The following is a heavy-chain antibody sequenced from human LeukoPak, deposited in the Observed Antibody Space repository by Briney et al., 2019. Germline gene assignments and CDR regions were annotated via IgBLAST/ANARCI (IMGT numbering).Heavy chain of an antibody. Sequence: GGSLRLSCAASGFTFTSYGMHWVRQAPGKGLEWVAFIRYDGSNKYYADSVKGRFTISRDNSKNTLYLQMNSLRAEDTAVYRGVRDTMVRGVPYYYYFYMDVWGKGTTLTISS. CDR3: VRDTMVRGVPYYYYFYMDV. J-gene: IGHJ6*03. CDR2: IRYDGSNK. V-gene: IGHV3-30*02. D-gene: IGHD3-10*01. CDR1: GFTFTSYG.